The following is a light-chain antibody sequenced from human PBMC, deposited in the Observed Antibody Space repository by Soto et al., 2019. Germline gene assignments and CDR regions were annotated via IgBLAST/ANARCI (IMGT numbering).Light chain of an antibody. V-gene: IGKV1-5*03. CDR3: QQYNSYWIT. J-gene: IGKJ5*01. CDR2: KAS. Sequence: DIQMTQSPSTLSASVGDRVIITCRASQSISSWLAWYQQKPGKAPKLLIYKASSLESGVPSRFSGSGSGTEFTLTISSLQPDDFATYYCQQYNSYWITFGQGTRLKIK. CDR1: QSISSW.